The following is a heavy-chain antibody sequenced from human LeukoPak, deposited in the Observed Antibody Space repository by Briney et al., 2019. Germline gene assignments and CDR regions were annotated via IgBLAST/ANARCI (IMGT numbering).Heavy chain of an antibody. J-gene: IGHJ5*02. V-gene: IGHV4-59*01. D-gene: IGHD3-10*01. Sequence: SETLSLTCAVSGDPFSNYYWSWIRQPPGKGLEWIGYIYYVGTTTYNPSLRSRVTISLDTSKNQFSLELSSVTAADSAVYYCARASSFFGGFGRFDPWSQGTLVTVS. CDR3: ARASSFFGGFGRFDP. CDR2: IYYVGTT. CDR1: GDPFSNYY.